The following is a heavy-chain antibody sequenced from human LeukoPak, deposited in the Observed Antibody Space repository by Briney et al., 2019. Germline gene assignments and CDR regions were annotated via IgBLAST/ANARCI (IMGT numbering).Heavy chain of an antibody. V-gene: IGHV3-48*01. D-gene: IGHD3-22*01. J-gene: IGHJ6*03. CDR3: ARDAYYYDSSEPYIYYSYYYYMDV. CDR2: ISSRSAFI. Sequence: PGGSLRLSCEASGFTLNSYSMNWVRQAPGKGLEWVSYISSRSAFIYYADSVKGRFTISRDNANNSLYLQMNSLSPEDTAVYYCARDAYYYDSSEPYIYYSYYYYMDVWGKGTPVTVSS. CDR1: GFTLNSYS.